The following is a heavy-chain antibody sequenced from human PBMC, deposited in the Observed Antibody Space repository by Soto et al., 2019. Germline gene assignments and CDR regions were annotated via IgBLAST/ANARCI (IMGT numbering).Heavy chain of an antibody. J-gene: IGHJ6*02. CDR3: ARDRSGWSSGANYGMDV. V-gene: IGHV1-2*04. D-gene: IGHD6-19*01. CDR2: INPNSGGT. Sequence: ASVKVSCKASGYTFTGYYMHWVRQAPGQGLEWMEWINPNSGGTNYAQKFQGWVTMTRDTSISTAYMELSRLRSDDTAVYYCARDRSGWSSGANYGMDVWGQGTTVTVSS. CDR1: GYTFTGYY.